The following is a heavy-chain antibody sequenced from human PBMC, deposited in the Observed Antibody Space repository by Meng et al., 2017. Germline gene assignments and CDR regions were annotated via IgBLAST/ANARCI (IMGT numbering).Heavy chain of an antibody. CDR1: GGSFSGYY. V-gene: IGHV4-34*01. D-gene: IGHD6-19*01. CDR2: INHSGST. CDR3: ARGFGSGWYRD. Sequence: SETLSLTCAVYGGSFSGYYWSWIRQPPGKGLEWIGEINHSGSTNYNPSLKSRVTISVDTSKNRFSLKLSSVTAADTAVYYCARGFGSGWYRDWGQGTLVTVSS. J-gene: IGHJ4*02.